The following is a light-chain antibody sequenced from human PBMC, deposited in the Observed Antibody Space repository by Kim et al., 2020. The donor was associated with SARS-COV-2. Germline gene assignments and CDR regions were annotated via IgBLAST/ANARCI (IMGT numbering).Light chain of an antibody. J-gene: IGLJ2*01. CDR1: TGAVTKVHN. CDR3: LLNLSGGRV. Sequence: PCGTLILAGAPITGAVTKVHNPYLFQQKPSQSPRALICGTSDNLSWTPARFSGSLPGGKAALTLSGAQPEDEADYYCLLNLSGGRVFGGGTRLTVL. V-gene: IGLV7-46*01. CDR2: GTS.